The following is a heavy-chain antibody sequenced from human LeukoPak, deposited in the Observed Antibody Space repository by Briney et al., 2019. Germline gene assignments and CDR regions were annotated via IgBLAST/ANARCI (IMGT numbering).Heavy chain of an antibody. CDR2: IYYGGST. CDR1: GGSISSGGYY. CDR3: ARDREASSWYFDL. D-gene: IGHD2-2*01. V-gene: IGHV4-31*03. J-gene: IGHJ2*01. Sequence: SETLSLTCTVSGGSISSGGYYWSWIRQHPGKGLEWIGYIYYGGSTYYNPSLKSRVTISVDTSKNQFSLKLSSVTAADTAVYYCARDREASSWYFDLWGRGTLVTVSS.